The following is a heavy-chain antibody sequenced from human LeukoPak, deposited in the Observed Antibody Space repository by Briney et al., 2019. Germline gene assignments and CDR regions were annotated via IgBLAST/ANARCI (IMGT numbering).Heavy chain of an antibody. CDR1: GVIFSNSW. D-gene: IGHD5-24*01. CDR3: ARDKGEMAKIYDAFDI. CDR2: IDQDGSET. Sequence: GGSLRLSCAVSGVIFSNSWMNWVRQAPGKGLEWVASIDQDGSETNYVDSVKGRFTISRDNAKNSLYLQMNSLRAEDTAVYYCARDKGEMAKIYDAFDIWGQGTKVTISS. J-gene: IGHJ3*02. V-gene: IGHV3-7*01.